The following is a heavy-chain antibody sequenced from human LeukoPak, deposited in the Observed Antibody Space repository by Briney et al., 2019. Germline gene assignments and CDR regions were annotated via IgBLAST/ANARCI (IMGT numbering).Heavy chain of an antibody. CDR2: IKQDGSEK. D-gene: IGHD6-13*01. CDR1: GFTFSSYW. J-gene: IGHJ4*02. CDR3: AGFVSWGIDY. V-gene: IGHV3-7*01. Sequence: GGSLRLSCAASGFTFSSYWMSWVRQAPGKGLEWVANIKQDGSEKYYVASVKGRFTISRDNAKSSLYLQMSSLRAGDTAVYYCAGFVSWGIDYWGQGTLVTVSS.